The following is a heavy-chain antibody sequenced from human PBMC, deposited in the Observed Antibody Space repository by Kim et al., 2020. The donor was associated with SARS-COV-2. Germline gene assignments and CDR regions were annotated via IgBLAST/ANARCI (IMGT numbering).Heavy chain of an antibody. J-gene: IGHJ4*02. V-gene: IGHV3-23*01. Sequence: GGSLRLSCAASGFTFSSYAMSWVRQAPGKGLEWVSAISGSGGSTYYADSVKGRFTISRDNSKNTLYLQMNSLRAEDTAVYYCANLRYVGENFDYWGQGTLVTVSS. CDR3: ANLRYVGENFDY. CDR1: GFTFSSYA. D-gene: IGHD3-10*01. CDR2: ISGSGGST.